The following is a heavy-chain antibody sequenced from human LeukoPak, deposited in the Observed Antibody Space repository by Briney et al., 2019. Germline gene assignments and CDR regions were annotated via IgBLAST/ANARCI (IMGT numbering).Heavy chain of an antibody. J-gene: IGHJ6*03. CDR2: INHSGST. Sequence: SETLSLTCAVYGGSFSGYYWSWIHQPPGKGLEWIGEINHSGSTNYNPSLKSRVTISVDTSKNQFSLKLSSVTAADTVLYYCAGGTAVAGIPNMDVWGKGTTVTVSS. D-gene: IGHD6-19*01. V-gene: IGHV4-34*01. CDR3: AGGTAVAGIPNMDV. CDR1: GGSFSGYY.